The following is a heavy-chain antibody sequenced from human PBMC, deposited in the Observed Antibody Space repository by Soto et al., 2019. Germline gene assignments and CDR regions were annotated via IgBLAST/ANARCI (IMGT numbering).Heavy chain of an antibody. V-gene: IGHV4-39*01. CDR1: GGSISSSSYY. J-gene: IGHJ4*02. D-gene: IGHD6-6*01. CDR2: IYYSGST. CDR3: ARHLTLEYSSSSDFDY. Sequence: PSETLSLTCTVSGGSISSSSYYWGWIRQPPGKGLEWIGSIYYSGSTYYNPSLKGRVTISVDTSKNQFSLKLSSVTAADTAVYYCARHLTLEYSSSSDFDYWGQGTLVTVSS.